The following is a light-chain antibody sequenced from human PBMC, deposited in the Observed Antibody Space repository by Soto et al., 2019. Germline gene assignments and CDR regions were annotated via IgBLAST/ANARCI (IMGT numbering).Light chain of an antibody. J-gene: IGKJ3*01. CDR2: GAS. V-gene: IGKV3-20*01. Sequence: EIVLTQSPGTLSLSPGERATLSCRASQSVSSSYLAWYQQKPGQAPRLLIYGASSRATGIPDRFSGSGSGTDFTLTISRLEPEDFAVYYCQQYGSSPLTFGTETKVAIK. CDR3: QQYGSSPLT. CDR1: QSVSSSY.